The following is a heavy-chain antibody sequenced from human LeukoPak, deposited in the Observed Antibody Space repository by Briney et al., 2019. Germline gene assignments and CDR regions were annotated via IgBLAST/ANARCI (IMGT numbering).Heavy chain of an antibody. CDR2: VSHSSDV. Sequence: PGGSLRLSCAASGFTFSAYTMNWVRLAPGKGLEWVSTVSHSSDVHYSDSVKGRFTISRDTARNSLYLQMNSLRDEDTAVYYCARDLEAANTYYFDYWGQGTMVTVSS. CDR1: GFTFSAYT. V-gene: IGHV3-69-1*01. CDR3: ARDLEAANTYYFDY. J-gene: IGHJ4*02. D-gene: IGHD6-13*01.